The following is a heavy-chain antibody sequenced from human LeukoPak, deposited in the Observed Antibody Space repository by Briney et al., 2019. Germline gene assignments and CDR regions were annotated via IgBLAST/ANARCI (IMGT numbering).Heavy chain of an antibody. CDR3: ARGGQQLRDY. V-gene: IGHV4-61*02. CDR1: GGSISSGSYY. CDR2: IYTSGST. D-gene: IGHD6-13*01. Sequence: PSETLSLTCTVSGGSISSGSYYWSWIRQPAGKGLEWIGRIYTSGSTNYNPSLKSRVTISVDTSKNQFSLKLSSVTAADTAVYYCARGGQQLRDYWGQGTLVTVSS. J-gene: IGHJ4*02.